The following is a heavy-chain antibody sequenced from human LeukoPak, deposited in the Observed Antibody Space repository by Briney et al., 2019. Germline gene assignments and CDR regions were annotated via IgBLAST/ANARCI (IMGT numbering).Heavy chain of an antibody. Sequence: SETLSLTCTVSGGSISNYYWSWIRQPPGKGLEWIGYIYYTGNTNYNSSLKSRVTISVDTSKNQFSLKLSSVTAADTAVYYCARSSYQLLFDWGQGTLVTVSS. D-gene: IGHD2-2*01. CDR3: ARSSYQLLFD. CDR1: GGSISNYY. CDR2: IYYTGNT. V-gene: IGHV4-59*01. J-gene: IGHJ4*02.